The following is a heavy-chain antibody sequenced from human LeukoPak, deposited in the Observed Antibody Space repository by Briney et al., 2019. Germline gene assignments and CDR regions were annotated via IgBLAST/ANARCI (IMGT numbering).Heavy chain of an antibody. CDR2: IRYDGSNK. CDR3: ARDGRISYYDSSGPFDY. V-gene: IGHV3-33*01. J-gene: IGHJ4*02. D-gene: IGHD3-22*01. CDR1: GFTFSSYG. Sequence: GWALRLSCAASGFTFSSYGMHWVRQAPGKGLEWVAVIRYDGSNKYYADSVKGRFTISRDNSKNTLYLQMNSLRAEDTAVYYCARDGRISYYDSSGPFDYWGQGTLVTVSS.